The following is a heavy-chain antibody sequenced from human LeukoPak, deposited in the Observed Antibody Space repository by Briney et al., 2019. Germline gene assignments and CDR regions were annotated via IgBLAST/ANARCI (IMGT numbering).Heavy chain of an antibody. D-gene: IGHD2-21*02. Sequence: ASVKVSCKASGYTFTSYYMHWVRQAPGQGLEWMGIINPSGGSTSYAQKFQGRVTMTRDTSTSTVYMELSSLRSEDTAVYYCARGGTHIVVVTASFDYWGQGTLVTVSS. V-gene: IGHV1-46*01. CDR2: INPSGGST. CDR1: GYTFTSYY. J-gene: IGHJ4*02. CDR3: ARGGTHIVVVTASFDY.